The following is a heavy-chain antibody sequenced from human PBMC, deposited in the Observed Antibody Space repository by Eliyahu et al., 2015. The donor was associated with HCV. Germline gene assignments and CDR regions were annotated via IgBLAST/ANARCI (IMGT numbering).Heavy chain of an antibody. CDR1: GFPXSDHY. CDR3: ARGLGSLGISY. CDR2: ITNKDTKYTT. Sequence: EVHLVESGGGLVQPGGSLRLSCAASGFPXSDHYMDWVRQXPGKGLEWVGRITNKDTKYTTEYAASVKGRFTISRDDSKKLLYLQINSLKTDDTAVYYCARGLGSLGISYWGQGTLVTVSS. J-gene: IGHJ4*02. D-gene: IGHD3-10*01. V-gene: IGHV3-72*01.